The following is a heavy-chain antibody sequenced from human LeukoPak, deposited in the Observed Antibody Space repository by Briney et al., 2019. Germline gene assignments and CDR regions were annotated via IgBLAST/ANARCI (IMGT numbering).Heavy chain of an antibody. D-gene: IGHD2-15*01. CDR3: ARGTDCSGGSCLDY. CDR1: GYTFTGNF. Sequence: ASVKVSCMASGYTFTGNFMHWVRQAPGQGLEWMGLTNPDSGGATYAQKFQGRVTMTRDTSISTAYMELSRLRSDDTAVYYCARGTDCSGGSCLDYWGQGTLVTVSS. CDR2: TNPDSGGA. J-gene: IGHJ4*02. V-gene: IGHV1-2*06.